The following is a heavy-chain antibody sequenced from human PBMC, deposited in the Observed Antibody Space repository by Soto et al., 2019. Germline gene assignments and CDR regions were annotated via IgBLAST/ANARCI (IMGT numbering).Heavy chain of an antibody. CDR3: ACPPLVSSGSSYDGFDI. J-gene: IGHJ3*02. D-gene: IGHD3-10*01. V-gene: IGHV1-69*01. CDR1: GGTFSSYA. CDR2: IIPIFGTA. Sequence: QVQLVQSGAEVKKPGSSVKVSCKASGGTFSSYAISWVRQAPGQGLEWMGGIIPIFGTANYAQKFQGRVTITADESTSTAYMELSRLRSDDTAVYYCACPPLVSSGSSYDGFDIWGQGTMVTVSS.